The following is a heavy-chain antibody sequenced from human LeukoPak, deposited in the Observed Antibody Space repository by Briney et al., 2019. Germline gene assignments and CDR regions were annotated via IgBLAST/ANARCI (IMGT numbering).Heavy chain of an antibody. CDR2: TNHSGST. J-gene: IGHJ6*03. V-gene: IGHV4-34*01. CDR3: ARGIVVVTAILRYYYYYYMDV. D-gene: IGHD2-21*02. Sequence: SETLSLTCAVYGGSFSGYYWSWIRQPPGKGLEWIGETNHSGSTNYNPSLKSRVTISVDTSKNQFSLKLSSVTAADTAVYYCARGIVVVTAILRYYYYYYMDVWGKGTTVTVSS. CDR1: GGSFSGYY.